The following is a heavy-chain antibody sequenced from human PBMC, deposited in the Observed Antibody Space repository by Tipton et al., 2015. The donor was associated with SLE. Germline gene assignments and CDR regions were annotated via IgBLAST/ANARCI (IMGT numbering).Heavy chain of an antibody. CDR3: ARHVAMRSSSMGPADY. V-gene: IGHV5-51*01. CDR2: IYPADTDT. J-gene: IGHJ4*02. Sequence: VQLVQSGAEVKKPGESLKISCKGSGHSFTSYWNGWVSQMPGKGLEWVEIIYPADTDTRYSPSFQGQVTISADKSITTAYLQWNSLKASATAIYYCARHVAMRSSSMGPADYWGQGTLVTVSS. D-gene: IGHD2-2*01. CDR1: GHSFTSYW.